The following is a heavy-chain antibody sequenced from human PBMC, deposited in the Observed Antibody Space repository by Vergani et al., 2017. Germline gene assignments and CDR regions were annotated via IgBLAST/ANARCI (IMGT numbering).Heavy chain of an antibody. Sequence: QLQLQESGPGLVKPSETLSLTCTVSGRSISSGSYYWGWIRQPPGKSLEWIGSIYYSGLTYYNPSLKSRVAISVDTSKNQFSLKVTSVTAADTAIYFCARTESFILRYFHWALWGQGTLVTVSS. CDR1: GRSISSGSYY. CDR3: ARTESFILRYFHWAL. D-gene: IGHD3-9*01. J-gene: IGHJ4*02. V-gene: IGHV4-39*01. CDR2: IYYSGLT.